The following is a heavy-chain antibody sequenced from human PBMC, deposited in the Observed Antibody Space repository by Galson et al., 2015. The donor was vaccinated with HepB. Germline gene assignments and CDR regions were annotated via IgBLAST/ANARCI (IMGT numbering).Heavy chain of an antibody. Sequence: SVKVSCKASGYTFTSYGISWVRQAPGQGLEWMGWISAYNGNTNYAQKLQGRVTMTTDTSTSTAYMELRSLRSDDTAVYYCARAPVVVTAPLPFDTWGQGTMVTVSS. CDR3: ARAPVVVTAPLPFDT. J-gene: IGHJ3*02. CDR2: ISAYNGNT. CDR1: GYTFTSYG. D-gene: IGHD2-21*02. V-gene: IGHV1-18*04.